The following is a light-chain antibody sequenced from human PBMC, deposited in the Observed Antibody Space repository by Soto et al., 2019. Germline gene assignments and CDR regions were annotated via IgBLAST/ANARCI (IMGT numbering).Light chain of an antibody. CDR1: QNISSY. J-gene: IGKJ5*01. CDR2: GAS. Sequence: IVLTQSPATLSLSPGKRASLSCRASQNISSYLIWYQQKPGQAPRLLIYGASTRATGIPARFSGSGSGTEFTLTISSLQSEDFAVYYCQQYNNWPPITFGQGTRLEIK. V-gene: IGKV3-15*01. CDR3: QQYNNWPPIT.